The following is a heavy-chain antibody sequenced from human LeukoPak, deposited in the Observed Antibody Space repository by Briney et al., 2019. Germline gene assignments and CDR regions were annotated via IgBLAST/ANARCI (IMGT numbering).Heavy chain of an antibody. D-gene: IGHD6-19*01. Sequence: GGSLRLSCAASGFTFRSYWMSWVRQAPGKGLEWVANIKKDGTEKCYVDSVKGRFTISRDNAKNLLYLQMNGLRAEDTAVYYCATYGIGVAALDYWGQGTLVTVSS. CDR1: GFTFRSYW. J-gene: IGHJ4*02. CDR3: ATYGIGVAALDY. CDR2: IKKDGTEK. V-gene: IGHV3-7*05.